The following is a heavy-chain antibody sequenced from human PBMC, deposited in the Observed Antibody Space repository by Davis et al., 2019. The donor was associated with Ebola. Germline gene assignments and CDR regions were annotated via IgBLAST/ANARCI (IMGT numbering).Heavy chain of an antibody. Sequence: PGGSLRLSCTVSGGSISSSSYYWGWIRQPPGKGLEWIGSIYYSGSTYYNPSLKSRVTISVDTSKNQFSLKLSSVTAADPAVYYCARSWWLEDYYGMDVWGQGTTVTVSS. D-gene: IGHD6-19*01. CDR2: IYYSGST. J-gene: IGHJ6*02. CDR3: ARSWWLEDYYGMDV. CDR1: GGSISSSSYY. V-gene: IGHV4-39*01.